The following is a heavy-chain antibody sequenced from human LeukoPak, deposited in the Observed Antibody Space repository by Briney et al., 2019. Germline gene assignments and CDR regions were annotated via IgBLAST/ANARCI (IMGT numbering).Heavy chain of an antibody. Sequence: SETLSLTCAVYGGSISSNNWWSWVRQPPGQGLEWIGEIYHSGSANYNPSLKSRVTISVDKSKNQLSLKLISVTAADTAVYYCARDVGTALVTGDYWGQGTLVTVSS. J-gene: IGHJ4*02. V-gene: IGHV4-4*02. D-gene: IGHD5-18*01. CDR1: GGSISSNNW. CDR2: IYHSGSA. CDR3: ARDVGTALVTGDY.